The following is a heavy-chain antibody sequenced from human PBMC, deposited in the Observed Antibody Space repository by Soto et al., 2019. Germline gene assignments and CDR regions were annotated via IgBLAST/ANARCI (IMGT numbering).Heavy chain of an antibody. J-gene: IGHJ4*02. D-gene: IGHD3-10*01. CDR2: IWYDGSNK. CDR3: ARDPRYYGSGSYLSY. CDR1: GFTFSSYG. Sequence: QAQLVESGGGVVQPGRSLRLSCAASGFTFSSYGMHWVRQAPGKGLEWVAVIWYDGSNKYYADSVKGRFTISRDNSKNTLYLQMNSLRAEDTAVYYCARDPRYYGSGSYLSYWGQGTLVTVSS. V-gene: IGHV3-33*01.